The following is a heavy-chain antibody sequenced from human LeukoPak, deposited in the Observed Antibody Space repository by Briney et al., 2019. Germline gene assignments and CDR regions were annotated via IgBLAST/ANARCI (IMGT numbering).Heavy chain of an antibody. J-gene: IGHJ4*02. CDR2: IYYSGST. D-gene: IGHD3-10*01. CDR3: ARERGYYYGSGSYFPYFDY. Sequence: SETLSLTCTVSGGSISSYYWSWIRQPPGKRLEWIGYIYYSGSTNYNPSLKNRVTISVDTSKNQFSLKLSSVTAADTAVYYCARERGYYYGSGSYFPYFDYWGQGTLVTVSS. V-gene: IGHV4-59*12. CDR1: GGSISSYY.